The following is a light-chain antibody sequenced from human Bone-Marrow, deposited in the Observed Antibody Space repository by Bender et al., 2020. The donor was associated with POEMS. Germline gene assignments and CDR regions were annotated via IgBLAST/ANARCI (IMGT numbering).Light chain of an antibody. Sequence: QSALTQPASMSGSPGQSITISCTGTSSDVGSYNLVSWFQQHPGKAPKLIIYEVTKRPSGISNRFSGSKSGNTASLTISGLQAEDEADYYCCSFAGSSWVFGGGTKLTVL. J-gene: IGLJ3*02. V-gene: IGLV2-23*02. CDR1: SSDVGSYNL. CDR3: CSFAGSSWV. CDR2: EVT.